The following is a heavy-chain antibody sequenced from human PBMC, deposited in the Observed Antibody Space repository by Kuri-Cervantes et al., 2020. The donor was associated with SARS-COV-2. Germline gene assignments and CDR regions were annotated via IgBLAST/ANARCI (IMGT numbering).Heavy chain of an antibody. V-gene: IGHV6-1*01. CDR3: ARIAHIVVVTANLDFDY. CDR2: TYYRSKWYN. Sequence: LRLSCAISGDSVSSNSAAWNWIRQSPSRGLEWLGRTYYRSKWYNDYAVSVKSRITINPDTSKNQFSLQLNSVTPEDTAVYYCARIAHIVVVTANLDFDYWGQGTLVTCYS. J-gene: IGHJ4*02. CDR1: GDSVSSNSAA. D-gene: IGHD2-21*02.